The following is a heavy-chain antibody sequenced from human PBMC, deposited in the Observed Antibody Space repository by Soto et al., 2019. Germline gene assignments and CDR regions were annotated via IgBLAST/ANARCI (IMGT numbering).Heavy chain of an antibody. D-gene: IGHD3-3*01. CDR3: AKVLYDFWSGYNYGMDV. V-gene: IGHV3-23*01. Sequence: EVQLLESGGGLVQPGGSLRLSCAASGFTFSSYAMSWVRQAPGKGLEWVSAISGSGGSTYYADSVKGRFTISRDNSKNTLYLQMNSLRAEDTAVYYCAKVLYDFWSGYNYGMDVWGQGTTVTVSS. CDR1: GFTFSSYA. CDR2: ISGSGGST. J-gene: IGHJ6*02.